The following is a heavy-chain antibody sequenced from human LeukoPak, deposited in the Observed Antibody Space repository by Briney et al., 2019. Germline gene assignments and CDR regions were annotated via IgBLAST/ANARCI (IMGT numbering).Heavy chain of an antibody. Sequence: VASVKVSCKASGYTFTSYGISWVRQAPGQGLEWMGWISAYNGNTNYAQKLQGRVTMTTDTSTSTAYMELRSLRSDDTAVYYCARSGDSSGYYYSDFDYWGQGTLVTVSS. CDR1: GYTFTSYG. D-gene: IGHD3-22*01. V-gene: IGHV1-18*01. CDR2: ISAYNGNT. J-gene: IGHJ4*02. CDR3: ARSGDSSGYYYSDFDY.